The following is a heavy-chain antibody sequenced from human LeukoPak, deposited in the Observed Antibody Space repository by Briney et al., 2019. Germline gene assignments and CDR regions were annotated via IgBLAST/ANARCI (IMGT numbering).Heavy chain of an antibody. V-gene: IGHV1-18*01. J-gene: IGHJ4*02. CDR1: GYTFTSYG. CDR2: ISAYNGNT. Sequence: ASVKVSCKASGYTFTSYGISWVRQAPGQGLEWMGWISAYNGNTNYAQKLQGRVTMTTDTSTSTAYMELRSLRSDDTAVYYCARDLLWFGETKLFDYWGQGTLVTVSS. CDR3: ARDLLWFGETKLFDY. D-gene: IGHD3-10*01.